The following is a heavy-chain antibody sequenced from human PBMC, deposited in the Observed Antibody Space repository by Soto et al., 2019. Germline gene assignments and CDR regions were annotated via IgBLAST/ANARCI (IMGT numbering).Heavy chain of an antibody. CDR1: GGSIRSYY. Sequence: QVQLQESGPGLVKPSETLSLTCTVSGGSIRSYYWNWIRQPAGKGLEWIGRIYSSGSTTYNPSLNSEVTRAVVASQMPFSLKLSTVTAAQTPVYYCARITTNSSASVFGLWGRRTLVTVSS. CDR2: IYSSGST. D-gene: IGHD3-22*01. CDR3: ARITTNSSASVFGL. V-gene: IGHV4-4*07. J-gene: IGHJ2*01.